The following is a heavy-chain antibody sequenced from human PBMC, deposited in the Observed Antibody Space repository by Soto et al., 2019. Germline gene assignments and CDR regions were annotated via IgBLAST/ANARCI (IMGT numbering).Heavy chain of an antibody. V-gene: IGHV1-8*01. CDR1: GYTFTGYD. D-gene: IGHD3-3*01. Sequence: ASVKVSCKASGYTFTGYDINWVRQATGQGLEWMGWMNPNSGNTGYAQKFQGRVTMTRNTSISTAYMELSSLRSEDTAVYYCARGRVRWSYYDFWSGYYRGDAFDIWGQGTMVTVSS. CDR3: ARGRVRWSYYDFWSGYYRGDAFDI. J-gene: IGHJ3*02. CDR2: MNPNSGNT.